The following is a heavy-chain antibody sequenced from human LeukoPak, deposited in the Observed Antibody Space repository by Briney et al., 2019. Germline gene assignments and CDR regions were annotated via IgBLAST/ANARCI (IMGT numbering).Heavy chain of an antibody. D-gene: IGHD2-2*02. CDR1: GGSSSGYY. CDR2: INHSGST. CDR3: ARGELDFNCSSTSCYNIWFDP. J-gene: IGHJ5*02. Sequence: SETLSLTCAVYGGSSSGYYWSWIRQPPGKGLEWIGEINHSGSTNYNPSLKSRVTISVDTSKNQFSLKLSSVTAADTAVYYCARGELDFNCSSTSCYNIWFDPWGQGTLVTVSS. V-gene: IGHV4-34*01.